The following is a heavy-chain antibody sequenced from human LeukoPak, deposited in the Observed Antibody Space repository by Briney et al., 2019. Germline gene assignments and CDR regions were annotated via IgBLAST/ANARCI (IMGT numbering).Heavy chain of an antibody. CDR3: AELGITMIGGV. CDR1: GFTFSAHH. Sequence: GGSLRLSCAASGFTFSAHHMNWVRQAPGKGLEWVASISSTSGYIYYADSLKGRFTISRDNAKNSLYLQMNSLRAEDTAVYYCAELGITMIGGVWGKGTTVTISS. V-gene: IGHV3-21*01. CDR2: ISSTSGYI. D-gene: IGHD3-10*02. J-gene: IGHJ6*04.